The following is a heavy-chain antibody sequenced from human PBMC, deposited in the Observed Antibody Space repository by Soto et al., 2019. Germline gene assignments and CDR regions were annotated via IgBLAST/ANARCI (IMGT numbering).Heavy chain of an antibody. CDR3: AKDQALAAEYYFDY. CDR2: ISYDGSNK. J-gene: IGHJ4*02. CDR1: GFAFSSYG. D-gene: IGHD6-13*01. Sequence: ALRLSCAASGFAFSSYGMHWVRQAPGKGLEWVAVISYDGSNKYYADSVKGRFTISRDNSKNTLYLQMNSLRAEDTAVYYCAKDQALAAEYYFDYWGQGTLVTVSS. V-gene: IGHV3-30*18.